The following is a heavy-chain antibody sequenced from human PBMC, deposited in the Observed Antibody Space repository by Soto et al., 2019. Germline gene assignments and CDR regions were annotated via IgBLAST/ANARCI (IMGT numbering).Heavy chain of an antibody. CDR3: ARSDSSGWYLGY. CDR1: GYTFTSYY. CDR2: INPSGGST. D-gene: IGHD6-19*01. V-gene: IGHV1-46*01. Sequence: ASVKVSCKASGYTFTSYYMHWVRQAPGQGLEWMGIINPSGGSTSYAQKFQGRVTMTRDTSTSTVYMELSSLRSEDMAVYYCARSDSSGWYLGYWGQGTLVTVSS. J-gene: IGHJ4*02.